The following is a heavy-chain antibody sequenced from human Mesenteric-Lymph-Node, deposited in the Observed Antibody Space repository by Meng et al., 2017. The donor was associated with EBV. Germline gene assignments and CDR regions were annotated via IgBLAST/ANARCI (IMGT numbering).Heavy chain of an antibody. CDR2: INAGNGNT. CDR1: GYTFTNYA. CDR3: AKSGSMWPSFDY. J-gene: IGHJ4*02. V-gene: IGHV1-3*01. Sequence: GQLVLSGAELMKPGVSVKVHCKASGYTFTNYALHWVRQAPRQRLEWMGWINAGNGNTKYSQIFQGRVTITRDTSASTAYMELSGLRSEDTAVYYCAKSGSMWPSFDYWGQGTLVTVSS. D-gene: IGHD1-7*01.